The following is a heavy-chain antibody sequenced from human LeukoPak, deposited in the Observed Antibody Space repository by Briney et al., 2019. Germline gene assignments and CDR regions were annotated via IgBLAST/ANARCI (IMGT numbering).Heavy chain of an antibody. V-gene: IGHV1-46*01. CDR1: GYTFTSYY. D-gene: IGHD2-8*01. Sequence: ASVKVSCKASGYTFTSYYMHWVRQAPGQGLEWMGIINPSGGSTSYAQKFQGRVTMTRDTSTSTAYMELSRLRSDDTAVYYCASMPLDCTNGVCFDYWGQGTLVTVSS. CDR2: INPSGGST. CDR3: ASMPLDCTNGVCFDY. J-gene: IGHJ4*02.